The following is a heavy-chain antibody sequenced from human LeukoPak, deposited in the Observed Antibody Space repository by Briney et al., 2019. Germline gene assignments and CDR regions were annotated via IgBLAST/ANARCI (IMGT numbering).Heavy chain of an antibody. Sequence: GGSLRLSCAASGLMFSTSGMHWVRQAPGKGLEWVAFIQYDGSEIYYADSLKGRFTISRDNSKNTLYLQMNSLRAEDTAVFYCARESGAAKIGQMLNYWGQGTLVTVSS. J-gene: IGHJ4*02. V-gene: IGHV3-30*02. D-gene: IGHD3-10*02. CDR1: GLMFSTSG. CDR3: ARESGAAKIGQMLNY. CDR2: IQYDGSEI.